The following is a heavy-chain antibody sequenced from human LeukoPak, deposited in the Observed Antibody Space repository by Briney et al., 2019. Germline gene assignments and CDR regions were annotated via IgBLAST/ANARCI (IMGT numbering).Heavy chain of an antibody. J-gene: IGHJ5*02. CDR1: GFTFSSYA. CDR2: ISGSGGST. Sequence: PRGSLRLSCAASGFTFSSYATSWVRQAPGKGLEWVSAISGSGGSTYYADSVKGRFTISRDNSKNTLYLQMNSLRAEDTAVYYCAKDGIGYCTNGVCRYNWFDPWGQGTLVTVSS. D-gene: IGHD2-8*01. V-gene: IGHV3-23*01. CDR3: AKDGIGYCTNGVCRYNWFDP.